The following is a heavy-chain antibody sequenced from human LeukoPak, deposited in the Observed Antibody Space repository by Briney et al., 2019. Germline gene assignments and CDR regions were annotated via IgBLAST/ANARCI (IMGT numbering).Heavy chain of an antibody. D-gene: IGHD5-24*01. V-gene: IGHV3-21*01. CDR2: ISSSSSYI. CDR1: GFTFSSYS. J-gene: IGHJ3*02. CDR3: ARAQFYRAAFDI. Sequence: GGSLRLSCAASGFTFSSYSMNWVRQAPGKGLEWVSSISSSSSYIYYADSVKGRFTISRDNAKNSLYLQMNSLRAEDTAVYYCARAQFYRAAFDIWGQGTMVTVSS.